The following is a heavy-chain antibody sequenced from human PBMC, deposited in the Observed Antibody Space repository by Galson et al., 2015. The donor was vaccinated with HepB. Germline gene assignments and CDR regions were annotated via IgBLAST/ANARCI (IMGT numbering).Heavy chain of an antibody. CDR2: LYYSGTT. Sequence: SETLSLTCTVSGGSINSRSSYWGWLRQSPGKGLQWIGNLYYSGTTYYNPSLSSRVPISVDTSQNQFSLTQSTLTAADTAVYYCARGDLAILAAAGNFDYWGQGTLVTVSS. CDR1: GGSINSRSSY. D-gene: IGHD6-13*01. V-gene: IGHV4-39*01. CDR3: ARGDLAILAAAGNFDY. J-gene: IGHJ4*02.